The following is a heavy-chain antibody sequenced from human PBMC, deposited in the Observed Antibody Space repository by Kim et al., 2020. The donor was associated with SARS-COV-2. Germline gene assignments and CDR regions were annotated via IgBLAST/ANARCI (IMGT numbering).Heavy chain of an antibody. Sequence: GGSLRLSCAASGFSFSVYWMDWVRQAPGKGLEWVATIKEHGNDKYYLDSVKGRFTISRDNAKNSLYLQLDSLRAEDTAVYFCGRWGLRGDYWGQGTLVTV. V-gene: IGHV3-7*01. D-gene: IGHD3-10*01. CDR3: GRWGLRGDY. CDR2: IKEHGNDK. CDR1: GFSFSVYW. J-gene: IGHJ4*02.